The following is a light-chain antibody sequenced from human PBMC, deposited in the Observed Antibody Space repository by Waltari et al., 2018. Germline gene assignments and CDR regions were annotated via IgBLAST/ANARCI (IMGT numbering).Light chain of an antibody. CDR3: CSYAGGGTFV. J-gene: IGLJ1*01. Sequence: QAALTQLAPVSGSPAHLITLHSTGNHTDLGSYNPFSWYQQHPGEAPKSMIYEDSKRHSGVSNRFSGSKSGNTASLTISEIQAEDEADYYCCSYAGGGTFVFGTGTKVAVL. CDR1: HTDLGSYNP. V-gene: IGLV2-23*01. CDR2: EDS.